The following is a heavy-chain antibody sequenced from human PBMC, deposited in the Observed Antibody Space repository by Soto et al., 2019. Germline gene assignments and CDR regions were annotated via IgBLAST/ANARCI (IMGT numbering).Heavy chain of an antibody. Sequence: GGSLRLSCAASGFTFSSYGMHWVRQAPGKGLEWVAVIWYDGSNKYYADSVRGRFTISRDNSKNTLYLQMNSLRAEDTAVYYCARNVGYSYGFGIDYWGQGTLVTVSS. CDR1: GFTFSSYG. CDR2: IWYDGSNK. D-gene: IGHD5-18*01. CDR3: ARNVGYSYGFGIDY. J-gene: IGHJ4*02. V-gene: IGHV3-33*01.